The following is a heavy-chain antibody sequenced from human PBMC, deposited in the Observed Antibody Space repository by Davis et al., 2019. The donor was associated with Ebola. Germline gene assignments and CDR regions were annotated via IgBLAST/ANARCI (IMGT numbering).Heavy chain of an antibody. CDR1: GYTFTSYY. V-gene: IGHV1-46*01. J-gene: IGHJ6*02. CDR3: ARDGCSSTSCYDYYYYGMDV. CDR2: INPSGGST. Sequence: ASVKVSCKASGYTFTSYYMHWVRQAPGQGLEWMGIINPSGGSTSYAQKFQGRVTITADKSTSTAYMELSSLRSEDTAVYYCARDGCSSTSCYDYYYYGMDVWGQGTTVTVSS. D-gene: IGHD2-2*01.